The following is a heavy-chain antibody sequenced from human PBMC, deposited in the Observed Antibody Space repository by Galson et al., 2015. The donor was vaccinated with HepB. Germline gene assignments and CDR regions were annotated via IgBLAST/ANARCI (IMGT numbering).Heavy chain of an antibody. CDR3: AKDGAYCGGACYEYFDY. V-gene: IGHV3-23*01. J-gene: IGHJ4*02. CDR1: GFTFSSYA. CDR2: ISGSYGSA. D-gene: IGHD2-21*02. Sequence: SLRLSCAASGFTFSSYAMSWVRQAPGKGLEWVSSISGSYGSAYYADSVKGRFTISRDNSKNTLFLQMNSLRAEDTAVYYCAKDGAYCGGACYEYFDYWGQGTLVTVSS.